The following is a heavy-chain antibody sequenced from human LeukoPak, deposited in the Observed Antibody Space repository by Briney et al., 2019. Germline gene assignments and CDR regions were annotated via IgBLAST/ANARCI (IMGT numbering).Heavy chain of an antibody. Sequence: GGSLRLSCSASGFGFGDHGMSWVRQVPGKGLEWVSCINWRGGSTGYADPVRGRFTISRDTAKNSLYLQMDSLTAEDTALYYCARAPITSPFYFDHWGQGTLVTVSS. J-gene: IGHJ4*02. V-gene: IGHV3-20*04. CDR2: INWRGGST. D-gene: IGHD2-2*01. CDR3: ARAPITSPFYFDH. CDR1: GFGFGDHG.